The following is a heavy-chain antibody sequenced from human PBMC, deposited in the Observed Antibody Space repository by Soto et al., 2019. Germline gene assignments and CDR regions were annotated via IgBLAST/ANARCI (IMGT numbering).Heavy chain of an antibody. J-gene: IGHJ4*02. D-gene: IGHD6-19*01. Sequence: SETLSLTCSVSGGSISGSYWSWIRQSPGKGLEWLGYVYYTGSTNYSPSLRSRVSISVDTSKNEFSLRLSSVTAADTAVYSCARSVAVPGAHIDYWGQGTQVTVSS. CDR3: ARSVAVPGAHIDY. V-gene: IGHV4-59*01. CDR2: VYYTGST. CDR1: GGSISGSY.